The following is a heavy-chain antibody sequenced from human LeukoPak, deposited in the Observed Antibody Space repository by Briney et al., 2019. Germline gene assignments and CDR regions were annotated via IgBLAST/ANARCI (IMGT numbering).Heavy chain of an antibody. D-gene: IGHD6-19*01. Sequence: GGSLRLSCAASGFTFGSYDMHWVRQAPGEGLEWVSSISSSSSYIYYADSVKGRFTISRDNAKNSLYLQMNSLRAEDTAVYYCAREDPGYSSGPLDYWGQGTLVTVSS. CDR2: ISSSSSYI. V-gene: IGHV3-21*01. CDR3: AREDPGYSSGPLDY. J-gene: IGHJ4*02. CDR1: GFTFGSYD.